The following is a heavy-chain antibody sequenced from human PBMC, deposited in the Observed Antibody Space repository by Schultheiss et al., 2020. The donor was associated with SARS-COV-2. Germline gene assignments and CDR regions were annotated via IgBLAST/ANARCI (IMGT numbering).Heavy chain of an antibody. V-gene: IGHV5-51*01. CDR3: ARGLYSEYSYGPHYYYYGLDV. CDR2: IYPGDSDT. D-gene: IGHD5-18*01. CDR1: GYSFTTYW. Sequence: GGSLRLSCKGSGYSFTTYWLGWVRQMPGKGLEWMGIIYPGDSDTRYSPSFQGQVTISADKSINTAYLQWDSLKASDTAMYFCARGLYSEYSYGPHYYYYGLDVWGQGTTVTVSS. J-gene: IGHJ6*02.